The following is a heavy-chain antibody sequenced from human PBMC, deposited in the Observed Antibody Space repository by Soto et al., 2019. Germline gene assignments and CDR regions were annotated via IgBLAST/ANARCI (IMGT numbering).Heavy chain of an antibody. CDR3: ARDLGGWPDY. CDR1: GYTFTIYA. V-gene: IGHV1-3*01. Sequence: ASLNGSRKTSGYTFTIYAMHWGRQAPGQRLEWMGWINAGNGNTKYSQKFQGRVTITRDTSASTAYMELSSLRSEDTAVYYCARDLGGWPDYWGQGTLVTVSS. CDR2: INAGNGNT. J-gene: IGHJ4*02. D-gene: IGHD2-15*01.